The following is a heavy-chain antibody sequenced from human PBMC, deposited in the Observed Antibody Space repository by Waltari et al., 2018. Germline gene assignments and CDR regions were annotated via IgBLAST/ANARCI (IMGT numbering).Heavy chain of an antibody. CDR3: ARGGPGVLY. CDR1: GGSISSGSYY. Sequence: QVQLQESGPGLVKPSQTLSLTCTVSGGSISSGSYYWSWIRQPAGKGLEWIGRIYTSGSTTYNPSLKSRVTISVDTSKNQFSLKLSSVTAAYTAVYYCARGGPGVLYWGQGTLVTVSS. CDR2: IYTSGST. J-gene: IGHJ4*02. V-gene: IGHV4-61*02. D-gene: IGHD3-10*01.